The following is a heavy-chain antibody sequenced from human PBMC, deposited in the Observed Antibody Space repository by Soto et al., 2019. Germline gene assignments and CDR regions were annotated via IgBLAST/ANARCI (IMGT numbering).Heavy chain of an antibody. CDR2: IHYTGSR. Sequence: SETLSLTCTVSGASVNDYYWNWVRQPLGKGLEWIGFIHYTGSRIFNPSLQSRVTMSVDVSQNQFSLRLTSVIAADTAIYYCARWGHPAVKAFDIWGQGTTVTVSS. V-gene: IGHV4-59*02. CDR3: ARWGHPAVKAFDI. J-gene: IGHJ3*02. D-gene: IGHD3-16*01. CDR1: GASVNDYY.